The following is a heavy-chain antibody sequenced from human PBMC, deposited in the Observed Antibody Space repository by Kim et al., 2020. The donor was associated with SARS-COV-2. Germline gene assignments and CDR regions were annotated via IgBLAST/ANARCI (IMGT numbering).Heavy chain of an antibody. CDR2: ISAYNGNT. CDR3: ARDQDVVVPAAPYNWFDP. CDR1: GYTFTSYG. Sequence: ASVKVSCKASGYTFTSYGISWVRQAPGQGLEWMGWISAYNGNTNYAQKLQGRVTMTTDTSTSTAYMELRSLRSYDTAVYYCARDQDVVVPAAPYNWFDPWGQGTLVTVSS. D-gene: IGHD2-2*01. V-gene: IGHV1-18*04. J-gene: IGHJ5*02.